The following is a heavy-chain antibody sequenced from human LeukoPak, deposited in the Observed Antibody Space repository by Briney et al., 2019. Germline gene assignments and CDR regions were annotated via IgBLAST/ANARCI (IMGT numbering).Heavy chain of an antibody. V-gene: IGHV1-69*13. CDR3: ALEQGQDAFDI. CDR2: IIPIFGTA. Sequence: ASVKVSCKASGGTFSSYAISWVRQAPGQGLEWMGGIIPIFGTANYAQKLQGRVTITADESTSTAYMELSSLRSEDTAVYYCALEQGQDAFDIWGQGTMVTVSS. CDR1: GGTFSSYA. D-gene: IGHD1/OR15-1a*01. J-gene: IGHJ3*02.